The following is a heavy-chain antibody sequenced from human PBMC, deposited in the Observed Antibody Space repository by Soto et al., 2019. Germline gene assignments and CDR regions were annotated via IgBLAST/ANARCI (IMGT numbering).Heavy chain of an antibody. CDR2: INRNGGST. CDR3: ARGGSDYYFDY. CDR1: GFTSSSYA. J-gene: IGHJ4*02. D-gene: IGHD2-21*02. Sequence: EVQLVESGGGLVQPGGSLRLSCAASGFTSSSYAMHWVRQAPWKGLEYVSTINRNGGSTYYANSVKGRFTISRDNSKNTLYLQMGSLRAEDMAVYYCARGGSDYYFDYWGQGTLATVSS. V-gene: IGHV3-64*01.